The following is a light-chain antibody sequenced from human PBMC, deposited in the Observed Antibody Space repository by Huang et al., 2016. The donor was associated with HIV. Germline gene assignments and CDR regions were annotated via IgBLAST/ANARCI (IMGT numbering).Light chain of an antibody. J-gene: IGKJ4*01. CDR1: QSVSSN. V-gene: IGKV3-15*01. Sequence: EIVMTQSPATLSMSPGERATLSCRASQSVSSNLAWYQQKPGQAPRLLIYGASTRATGIPVRISGSGSGTEFTLTISSLQSEDFAVYYCQQYNNWPLTFGGGTKVEIK. CDR3: QQYNNWPLT. CDR2: GAS.